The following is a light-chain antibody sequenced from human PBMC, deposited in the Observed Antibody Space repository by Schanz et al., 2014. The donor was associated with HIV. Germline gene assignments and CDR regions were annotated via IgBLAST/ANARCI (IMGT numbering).Light chain of an antibody. CDR3: VLYMGGGIWV. Sequence: QTVVTQEPSLSVSPGGTVTLTCGLSSGSVSTNHFPSWYQQTPGQAPRTLMYSTNSRSSGVPGRFSGSILGNKAALTITGAQADDESDYYCVLYMGGGIWVFGGGTKLTVL. CDR1: SGSVSTNHF. V-gene: IGLV8-61*01. CDR2: STN. J-gene: IGLJ3*02.